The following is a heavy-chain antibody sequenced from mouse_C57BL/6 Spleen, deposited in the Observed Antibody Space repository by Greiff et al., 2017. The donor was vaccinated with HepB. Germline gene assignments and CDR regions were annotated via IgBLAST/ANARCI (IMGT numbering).Heavy chain of an antibody. CDR1: GYTFTSYW. D-gene: IGHD3-1*01. CDR3: ARVGFSGDYFDY. V-gene: IGHV1-64*01. CDR2: IHPNSGST. Sequence: VQLQQPGAELVKPGASVKLSCKASGYTFTSYWMHWVKQRPGQGLEWIGMIHPNSGSTNYNEKFKSKATLTVDKSSSTAYMQLSSLTSEDSAVYYCARVGFSGDYFDYWGQGTTLTVSS. J-gene: IGHJ2*01.